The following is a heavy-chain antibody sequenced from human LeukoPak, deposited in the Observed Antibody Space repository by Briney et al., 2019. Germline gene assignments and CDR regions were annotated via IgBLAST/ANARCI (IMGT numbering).Heavy chain of an antibody. V-gene: IGHV4-39*07. CDR1: GGSISSSSYY. CDR2: IYYSGST. Sequence: NRSETLSLTCTVSGGSISSSSYYWGWIRQPPGKGLEWIGSIYYSGSTYYNPSLKSRVTISVDTSKNQFSLKLSSVTAADTAVYYCARRGYYDREAFDIWGQGTMVTVSS. D-gene: IGHD3-22*01. CDR3: ARRGYYDREAFDI. J-gene: IGHJ3*02.